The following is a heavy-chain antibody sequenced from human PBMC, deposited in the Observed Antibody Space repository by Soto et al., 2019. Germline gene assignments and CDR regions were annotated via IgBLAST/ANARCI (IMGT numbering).Heavy chain of an antibody. V-gene: IGHV3-30*18. CDR2: MSYDGSKT. CDR1: GFTFSSYG. CDR3: AKDLGLYSTSPGHSFDY. J-gene: IGHJ4*02. Sequence: GGSLRLSCAGSGFTFSSYGMHWVRQAPGKGLEWVAVMSYDGSKTYYADSVKGRFTVSRDNSKNTLYLQMNSLGTEDTAVYYCAKDLGLYSTSPGHSFDYWGQGTLVTVSS. D-gene: IGHD6-13*01.